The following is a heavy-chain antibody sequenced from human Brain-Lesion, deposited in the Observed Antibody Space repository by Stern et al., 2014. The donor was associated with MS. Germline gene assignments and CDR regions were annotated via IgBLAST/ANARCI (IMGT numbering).Heavy chain of an antibody. CDR2: IHPNTGGT. J-gene: IGHJ6*02. Sequence: VQLVQSGAEVKKPGASVKVSCKTSGYIFTGYYIHWVRQAPGQGLEWMAWIHPNTGGTTYAQKCQGRVTMSRDTSISTAYVELSSLTSDDTAVYYCARDQRGITIFGVVTDYYYLGMDVWGQGTTVTVSS. D-gene: IGHD3-3*01. CDR1: GYIFTGYY. CDR3: ARDQRGITIFGVVTDYYYLGMDV. V-gene: IGHV1-2*02.